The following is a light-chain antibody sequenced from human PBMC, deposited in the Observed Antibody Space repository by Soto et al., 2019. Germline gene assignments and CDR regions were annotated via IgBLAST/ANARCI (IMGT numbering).Light chain of an antibody. CDR1: QSVSSSF. J-gene: IGKJ4*01. CDR3: QQYGSSPGALT. Sequence: EIVLTQSPGTLSLSPGERATLSCRASQSVSSSFLAWYQQKPGQAPRLLIYAASSRATGIPDRFSVSGSGTAFTLTISRLEPEDFAVYYCQQYGSSPGALTFGGGTKVEIK. V-gene: IGKV3-20*01. CDR2: AAS.